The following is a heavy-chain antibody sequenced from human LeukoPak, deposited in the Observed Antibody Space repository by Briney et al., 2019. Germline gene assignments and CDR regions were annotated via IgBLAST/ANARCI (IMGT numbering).Heavy chain of an antibody. D-gene: IGHD3-10*01. Sequence: PGGSLRLSCAASGFTFSSYGMHWVRQAPGKGLEWVAVISYDGSNKYYADSVKGRFTISRDNSKNTLYLQMNSLRAEDTAVYYCAKDRSTMVRGVLDHWGQGTLVTVSS. CDR1: GFTFSSYG. V-gene: IGHV3-30*18. J-gene: IGHJ4*02. CDR3: AKDRSTMVRGVLDH. CDR2: ISYDGSNK.